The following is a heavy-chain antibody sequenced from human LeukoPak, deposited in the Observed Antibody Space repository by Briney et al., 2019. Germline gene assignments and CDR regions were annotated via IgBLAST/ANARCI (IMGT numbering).Heavy chain of an antibody. V-gene: IGHV3-48*01. CDR1: GFTFSSYS. J-gene: IGHJ4*02. CDR2: ISSSSSTI. D-gene: IGHD1-7*01. Sequence: PGGSLRLSCAASGFTFSSYSMNWVRQAPGKGLEWVSYISSSSSTIYYADSVKGRFTISRDNAKNSLYLQMNSLRAEDTAVYYCARGKNWNSPYFDYWGQGTLVTVSS. CDR3: ARGKNWNSPYFDY.